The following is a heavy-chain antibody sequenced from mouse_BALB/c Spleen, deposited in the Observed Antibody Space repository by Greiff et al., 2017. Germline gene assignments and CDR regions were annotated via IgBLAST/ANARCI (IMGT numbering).Heavy chain of an antibody. Sequence: EVNLVESGGGLVQPGGSRKLSCAASGFTFSSFGMHWVRQAPEKGLEWVAYISSGSSTIYYADTVKGRFTISRDNPKNTLFLQMTSLRSEDTAMYYCARRHFDYWGQGTTLTVSS. D-gene: IGHD6-1*01. CDR2: ISSGSSTI. CDR3: ARRHFDY. V-gene: IGHV5-17*02. CDR1: GFTFSSFG. J-gene: IGHJ2*01.